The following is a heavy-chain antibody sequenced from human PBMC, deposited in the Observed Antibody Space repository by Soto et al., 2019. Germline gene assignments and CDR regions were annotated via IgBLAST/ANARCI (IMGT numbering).Heavy chain of an antibody. CDR1: GGSVSSGSYY. D-gene: IGHD2-2*01. V-gene: IGHV4-61*01. CDR3: ARVVGDIADFDY. J-gene: IGHJ4*02. CDR2: IYYSGST. Sequence: SETLSLTCTVSGGSVSSGSYYWSWIRQPPGKGLEWIGYIYYSGSTNYNPSLKSRVTISVDTSKNQFSLKLSSVTAADTAVYYCARVVGDIADFDYWGQGTLVTVSS.